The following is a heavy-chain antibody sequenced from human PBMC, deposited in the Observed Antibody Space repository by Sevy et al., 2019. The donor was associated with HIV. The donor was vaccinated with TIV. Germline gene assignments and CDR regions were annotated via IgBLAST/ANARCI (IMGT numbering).Heavy chain of an antibody. V-gene: IGHV3-7*01. J-gene: IGHJ3*02. CDR3: AREFPYYYDSSVGFDAFDI. CDR2: IKQDGSEK. CDR1: GFTFSSYW. Sequence: GGSLRLSCAASGFTFSSYWMSWVRQAPGKGLEWVANIKQDGSEKYYVDSVKGRFTISRDNAKNSLYLQMNSLRAEDTAVYYCAREFPYYYDSSVGFDAFDIWGQGTMVTVSS. D-gene: IGHD3-22*01.